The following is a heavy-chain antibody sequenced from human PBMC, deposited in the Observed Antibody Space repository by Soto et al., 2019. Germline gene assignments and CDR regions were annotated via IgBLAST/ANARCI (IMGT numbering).Heavy chain of an antibody. J-gene: IGHJ6*02. Sequence: PSETLSLTCAVSGGSISSSNWWSWVRQPPGKGLEWIGEIYHSGSTNYNPSLKSRVTISVDKSKNQFSLKLSSVTAADTAVYYCASGPIVLVPAAGVYYYYGMDVWGQGTTVTVSS. CDR3: ASGPIVLVPAAGVYYYYGMDV. CDR2: IYHSGST. CDR1: GGSISSSNW. D-gene: IGHD2-2*01. V-gene: IGHV4-4*02.